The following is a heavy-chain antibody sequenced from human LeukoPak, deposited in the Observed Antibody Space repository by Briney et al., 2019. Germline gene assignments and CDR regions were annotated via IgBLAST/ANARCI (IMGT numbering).Heavy chain of an antibody. Sequence: GASVKFACKASGYTFTSYYMHWVRQSPGQGLEWMGIINPSGGSTSYAQKFQGRVTMTRDTSTSTVYMELSSLRSEDTAVYYCARVEVLARDENWFDAYGQGTLAIVSS. CDR3: ARVEVLARDENWFDA. CDR2: INPSGGST. CDR1: GYTFTSYY. J-gene: IGHJ5*02. V-gene: IGHV1-46*01. D-gene: IGHD3-3*01.